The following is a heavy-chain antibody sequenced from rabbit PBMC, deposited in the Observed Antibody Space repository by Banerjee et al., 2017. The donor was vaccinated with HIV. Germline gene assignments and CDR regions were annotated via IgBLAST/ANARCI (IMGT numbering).Heavy chain of an antibody. Sequence: QEQLEESGGGLVKPEGSLTLTCTASGFDVSSGYYMCWVRQAPGKGLEWIACIDAGRSGSIYYARWARGRFTISKTSSTTVTLQMTSLTAADTATYFCAKDSDSGRFYFTLWGPGTLVTVS. CDR2: IDAGRSGSI. D-gene: IGHD1-1*01. CDR1: GFDVSSGYY. J-gene: IGHJ4*01. V-gene: IGHV1S45*01. CDR3: AKDSDSGRFYFTL.